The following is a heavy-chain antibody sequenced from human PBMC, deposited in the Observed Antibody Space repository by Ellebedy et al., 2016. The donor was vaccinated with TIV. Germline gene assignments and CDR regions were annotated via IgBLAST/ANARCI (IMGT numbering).Heavy chain of an antibody. CDR2: IWSDGNNR. CDR1: RFIFSNYG. D-gene: IGHD3-10*01. Sequence: GESLKISCVGTRFIFSNYGMHWVRQAPGKGLEWVAVIWSDGNNRYYGDSMEGRFTISRDNSKNTLYLQMNSLRADDTAVYYCARAGSYLSETVLFWGQGTLVTVSS. V-gene: IGHV3-33*01. J-gene: IGHJ4*02. CDR3: ARAGSYLSETVLF.